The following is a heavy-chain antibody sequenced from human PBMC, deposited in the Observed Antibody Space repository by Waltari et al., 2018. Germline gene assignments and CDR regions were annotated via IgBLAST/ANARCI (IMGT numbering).Heavy chain of an antibody. CDR2: VKNDGTMI. CDR3: STNPPGN. V-gene: IGHV3-74*01. Sequence: EVQLVESGGDLVQPGGSLRLSCTVSELSRFWLDWVRQAPGKGLGLVARVKNDGTMITYADAVRGRFTVSRGSAKKTFYLQMNSLRGEDTAVYYCSTNPPGNWGQGTLVTVSS. CDR1: ELSRFW. J-gene: IGHJ4*02.